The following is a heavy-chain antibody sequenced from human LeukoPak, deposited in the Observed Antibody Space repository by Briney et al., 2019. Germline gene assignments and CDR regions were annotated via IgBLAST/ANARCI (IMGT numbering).Heavy chain of an antibody. V-gene: IGHV1-24*01. Sequence: GASVKVSCKVSGYTLTELSMHWVRQAPGKGLEWMGGFDPEDGETIYAQKFQGRVTMTEDTSTDTAYTELSSLRSEDTAVYYCATAPIVGATFFDYWGQGTLVTVSS. J-gene: IGHJ4*02. CDR1: GYTLTELS. CDR3: ATAPIVGATFFDY. D-gene: IGHD1-26*01. CDR2: FDPEDGET.